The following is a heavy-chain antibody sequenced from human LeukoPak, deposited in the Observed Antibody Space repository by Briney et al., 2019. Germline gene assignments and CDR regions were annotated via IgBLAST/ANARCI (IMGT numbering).Heavy chain of an antibody. CDR1: GFTFSSYE. CDR2: ISSSGSTI. Sequence: PWGSLRLSCAASGFTFSSYEMNWVRQAPGKGLEWVSYISSSGSTIYYADSVKGRFTNSRDNAKNSLYLQMNSLRAEDTAVYYCARSVVLRYFDAFDIWGQGTMVTVSS. J-gene: IGHJ3*02. D-gene: IGHD3-9*01. V-gene: IGHV3-48*03. CDR3: ARSVVLRYFDAFDI.